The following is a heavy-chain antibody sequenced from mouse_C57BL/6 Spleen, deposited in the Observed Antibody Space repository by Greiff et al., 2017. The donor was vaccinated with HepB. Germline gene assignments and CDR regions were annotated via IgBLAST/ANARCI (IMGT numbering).Heavy chain of an antibody. CDR3: ARPPLDSSGPFAY. CDR2: IYPGDGDT. D-gene: IGHD3-2*02. J-gene: IGHJ3*01. V-gene: IGHV1-80*01. CDR1: GYAFSSYW. Sequence: QVQLQQSGAELVKPGASVKISCKASGYAFSSYWMNWVKQRPGKGLEWIGQIYPGDGDTNYNGKFKGKATLTADKSSSTAYMQLSSLTSEDSAVYFCARPPLDSSGPFAYWGQGTLVTVSA.